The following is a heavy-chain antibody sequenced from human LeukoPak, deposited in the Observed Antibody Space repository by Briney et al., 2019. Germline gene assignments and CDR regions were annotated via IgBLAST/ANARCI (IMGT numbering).Heavy chain of an antibody. D-gene: IGHD3-9*01. V-gene: IGHV3-53*01. CDR3: AKEILTGSYYYGMDV. Sequence: PGGSLRLSCAASGFTVSSNYMSWVRQAPGKGLEWVSVIYSGGSTYYADSVKGRFTISRDNSKNTLYLQMNSLRAEDTAVYYCAKEILTGSYYYGMDVWGQGTTVTVSS. J-gene: IGHJ6*02. CDR1: GFTVSSNY. CDR2: IYSGGST.